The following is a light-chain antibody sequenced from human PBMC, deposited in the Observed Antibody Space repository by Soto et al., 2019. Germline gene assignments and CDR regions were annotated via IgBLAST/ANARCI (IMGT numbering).Light chain of an antibody. J-gene: IGKJ5*01. CDR2: AAS. V-gene: IGKV1-12*01. Sequence: DIQMIQSPSSVSASVGDRVTVTCRASQGISSWLAWYQKKPGKAPKLLIYAASSLQSGVPSRFSGSGSGTDFTLTISSLQPEDCAIYFCQQANSFPITFGQGTRLEIK. CDR1: QGISSW. CDR3: QQANSFPIT.